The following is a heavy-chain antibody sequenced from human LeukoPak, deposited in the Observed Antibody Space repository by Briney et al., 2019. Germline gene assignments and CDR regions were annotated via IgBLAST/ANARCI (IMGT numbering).Heavy chain of an antibody. CDR2: ISWNSGSI. J-gene: IGHJ4*02. Sequence: GGSLRLSCAASGFTFDDYAMHWVRQAPGKGLEWVSGISWNSGSIGYADSVKGRFTISRDNAKNSLYLQMNSLRAEDTAMYYCAKALLAHDSSGYYFMDLSNPFDYWGQGTLVTVSS. V-gene: IGHV3-9*01. CDR3: AKALLAHDSSGYYFMDLSNPFDY. D-gene: IGHD3-22*01. CDR1: GFTFDDYA.